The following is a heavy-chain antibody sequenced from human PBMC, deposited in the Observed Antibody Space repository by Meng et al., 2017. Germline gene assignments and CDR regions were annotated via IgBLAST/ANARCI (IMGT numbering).Heavy chain of an antibody. J-gene: IGHJ4*02. CDR2: INPRSGDT. V-gene: IGHV1-2*06. CDR3: ARDEDISAAGKLFGDY. Sequence: QVHGSQCGAELRKSGASVGVSLHSCGHTLPAYYRYWVRQAPGRGREWMGRINPRSGDTHYAQRFQGRVTMTGDTSISTAYMELSGLRSDDTAMYYCARDEDISAAGKLFGDYWGQGTLVTVSS. CDR1: GHTLPAYY. D-gene: IGHD6-13*01.